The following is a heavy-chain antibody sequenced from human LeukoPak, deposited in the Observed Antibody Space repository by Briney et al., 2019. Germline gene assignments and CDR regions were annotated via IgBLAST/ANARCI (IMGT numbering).Heavy chain of an antibody. V-gene: IGHV3-66*01. Sequence: GGSLRLSCAASGFTVSSKYMSWVRQAPGKGLEWVSFIYSGGSTYYADSVKGRFTISRDNSKNTLYLQMNSLRAEDTAVYYCAKDPPSFWEQQLVPYYMDVWGKGTTVTVSS. CDR2: IYSGGST. D-gene: IGHD6-13*01. CDR1: GFTVSSKY. CDR3: AKDPPSFWEQQLVPYYMDV. J-gene: IGHJ6*03.